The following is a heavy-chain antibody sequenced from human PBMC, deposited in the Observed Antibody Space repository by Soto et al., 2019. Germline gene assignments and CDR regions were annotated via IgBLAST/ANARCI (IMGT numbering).Heavy chain of an antibody. Sequence: GGSLRLSCAASGFTFSSYWMYWVRQAPGKGLVWVSRINSDGSSTTYADSVKGRFTISRDNAKNTLYLQMNSLRAEDTALYYCAKARDIVVVPAATPAVYYFDYWGQGTLVTVSS. V-gene: IGHV3-74*01. CDR2: INSDGSST. CDR1: GFTFSSYW. J-gene: IGHJ4*02. CDR3: AKARDIVVVPAATPAVYYFDY. D-gene: IGHD2-2*01.